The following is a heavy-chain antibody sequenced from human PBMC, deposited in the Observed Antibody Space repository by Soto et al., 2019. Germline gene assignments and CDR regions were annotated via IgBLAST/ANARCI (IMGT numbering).Heavy chain of an antibody. CDR1: GFTFSSYG. CDR2: IWYDGSNK. D-gene: IGHD1-26*01. Sequence: QVQLVESGGGVVQPGRSLRLSCAASGFTFSSYGMHWVRQAPGKGLEWVAVIWYDGSNKYYADSVKGRFTISRDNSKNTLYLQMNSLRAEDTAVYYCASLIVGATLDAFDIWGQGTMVTVSS. J-gene: IGHJ3*02. CDR3: ASLIVGATLDAFDI. V-gene: IGHV3-33*01.